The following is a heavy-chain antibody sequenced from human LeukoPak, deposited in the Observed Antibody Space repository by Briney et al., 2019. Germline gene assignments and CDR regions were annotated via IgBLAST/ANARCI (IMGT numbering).Heavy chain of an antibody. Sequence: GASVTVSFKASGYSFINYYMHWVRQAPGQGLEWMGMINPSGGSTSYAQKFQGRVTLTRDTSTSTVYMELSSLRSEDTAVYYFARVLHCSGGRCYNFDYWGQGTLVTVSS. D-gene: IGHD2-15*01. CDR1: GYSFINYY. CDR3: ARVLHCSGGRCYNFDY. V-gene: IGHV1-46*01. J-gene: IGHJ4*02. CDR2: INPSGGST.